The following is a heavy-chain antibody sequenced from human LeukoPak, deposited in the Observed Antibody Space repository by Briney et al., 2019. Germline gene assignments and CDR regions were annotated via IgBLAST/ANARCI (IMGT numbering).Heavy chain of an antibody. D-gene: IGHD6-13*01. J-gene: IGHJ5*02. CDR1: GFTFSSNY. CDR3: AREVRAAAGRSKHNWFDH. V-gene: IGHV3-66*01. Sequence: GGSLRLSCAASGFTFSSNYMSWVRQAPGKGLEGVSVIYSGGSTYYADSVKGRFTISRDNSKNTLYLQMNSLRAEDTAVYYCAREVRAAAGRSKHNWFDHWGQGTLVTVSS. CDR2: IYSGGST.